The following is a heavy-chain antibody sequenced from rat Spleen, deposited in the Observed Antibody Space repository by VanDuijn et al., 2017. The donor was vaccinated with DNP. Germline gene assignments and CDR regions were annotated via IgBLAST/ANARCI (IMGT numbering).Heavy chain of an antibody. D-gene: IGHD1-10*01. CDR2: IKAKSNNYAT. J-gene: IGHJ2*01. CDR1: GFTFSTAW. V-gene: IGHV6-6*01. CDR3: SWPST. Sequence: EVQILESGGGLVQPGSSLKLSCATSGFTFSTAWLYWYRQFPDKRLEWVARIKAKSNNYATDYTESVKGRFTISRDDSKSSVYLQMNNLKEEDTAIYYCSWPSTWGQGVMVTVSS.